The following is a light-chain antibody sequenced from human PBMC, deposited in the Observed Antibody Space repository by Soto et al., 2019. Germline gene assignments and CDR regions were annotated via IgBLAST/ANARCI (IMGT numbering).Light chain of an antibody. J-gene: IGKJ5*01. V-gene: IGKV3-20*01. CDR2: DVS. CDR3: QQYGSSPIT. Sequence: EIVFPPSPAPLSLSPGERATLSCRASQSVSSYLGWYQQKPGQAPRLLIYDVSDRATGVPDRFSGSGSGTDFTLTISRLEPEDFAVYYCQQYGSSPITFGQGTRLEIK. CDR1: QSVSSY.